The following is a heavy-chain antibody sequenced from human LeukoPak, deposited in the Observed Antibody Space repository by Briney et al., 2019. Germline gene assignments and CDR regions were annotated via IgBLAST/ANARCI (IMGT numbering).Heavy chain of an antibody. D-gene: IGHD6-13*01. Sequence: ASVKVSCKASGYTFTSYGISWVRQAPGQGLEWRGWISAYNGNTNYAQKLQGRVTMTTDTSTSTAYMELRSLRSDDTAVYYCARAYSTRYYYYYMDVWGKGTTVTVSS. V-gene: IGHV1-18*01. CDR3: ARAYSTRYYYYYMDV. J-gene: IGHJ6*03. CDR2: ISAYNGNT. CDR1: GYTFTSYG.